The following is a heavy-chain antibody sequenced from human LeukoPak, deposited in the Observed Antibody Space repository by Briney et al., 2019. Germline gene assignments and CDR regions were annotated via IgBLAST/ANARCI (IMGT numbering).Heavy chain of an antibody. V-gene: IGHV1-46*01. CDR1: GYSFTSNY. Sequence: GASVKVSCKVSGYSFTSNYLHWLRQAPGQGLEWMGMIYPRDGSTSYAQRFQDRVTVTRDTSTSTVHMELSGLRSEDTAVYYCARDQEGFDYWGQGTLVTVSS. CDR2: IYPRDGST. J-gene: IGHJ4*02. CDR3: ARDQEGFDY.